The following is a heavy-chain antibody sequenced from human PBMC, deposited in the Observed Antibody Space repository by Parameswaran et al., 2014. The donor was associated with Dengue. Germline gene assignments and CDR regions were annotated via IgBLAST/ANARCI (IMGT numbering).Heavy chain of an antibody. Sequence: VRQMPGKGLEWMGGIIPIFGTANYAQKFQGRVTITADESTSTAYMELSSLRSEDTAVYYCASKHDLDAFDIWGQGTMVTVSS. CDR2: IIPIFGTA. J-gene: IGHJ3*02. V-gene: IGHV1-69*01. CDR3: ASKHDLDAFDI.